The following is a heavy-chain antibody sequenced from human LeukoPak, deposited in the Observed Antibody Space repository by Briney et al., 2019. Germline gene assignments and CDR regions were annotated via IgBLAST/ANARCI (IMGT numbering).Heavy chain of an antibody. D-gene: IGHD3-10*01. V-gene: IGHV4-61*08. CDR1: GGSISSGGYY. Sequence: KASETLSLTCTVSGGSISSGGYYWSWIRQPPGKGLEWIGYIYYSGSTNYNPSLKSRVTISVDTSKNQFSLKLSSVTAADTAVYYCARHGGSGSETTNWFDPWGQGTLVTVSS. CDR3: ARHGGSGSETTNWFDP. J-gene: IGHJ5*02. CDR2: IYYSGST.